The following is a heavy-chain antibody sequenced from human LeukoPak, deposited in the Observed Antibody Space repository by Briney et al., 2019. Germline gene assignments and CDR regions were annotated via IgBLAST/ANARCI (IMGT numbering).Heavy chain of an antibody. V-gene: IGHV3-74*01. CDR3: VRAGHQDYYYFDL. CDR2: INNDGSAT. J-gene: IGHJ2*01. Sequence: GGSLRLFCAASGFPFCKYWILWPGHRPGAGLMWFSRINNDGSATVYADSVRGRFTISRDNDENTVYLQMSSLRSEDTAVYYCVRAGHQDYYYFDLWGRGTLVSVSS. CDR1: GFPFCKYW.